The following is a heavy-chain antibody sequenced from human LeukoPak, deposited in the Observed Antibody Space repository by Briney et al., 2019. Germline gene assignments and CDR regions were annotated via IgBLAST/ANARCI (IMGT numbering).Heavy chain of an antibody. CDR2: IYNSGST. CDR3: ARGIQLWFENAFDI. J-gene: IGHJ3*02. Sequence: SETLSLTCTVSGGSISSFYWSWIRQPPGKGLEWIGYIYNSGSTNYNPSLKSRVTISVDTSKNQFSLKLSSVTAADTAVYYCARGIQLWFENAFDIWGQGTMVTVSS. CDR1: GGSISSFY. D-gene: IGHD5-18*01. V-gene: IGHV4-59*12.